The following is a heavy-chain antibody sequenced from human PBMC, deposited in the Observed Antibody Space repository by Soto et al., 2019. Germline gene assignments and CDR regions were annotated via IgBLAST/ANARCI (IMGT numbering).Heavy chain of an antibody. CDR1: GGSVSSGSYY. Sequence: SETLSLTCTVSGGSVSSGSYYWSWIRQPPGKGLEWIGYIYYSGSTNYNPSLKSRVTISVDTSKNQFSLKLSSVTAADTAVYYCARSALYSSRPSAGWFDPWGQGTLVTVSS. CDR3: ARSALYSSRPSAGWFDP. J-gene: IGHJ5*02. V-gene: IGHV4-61*01. CDR2: IYYSGST. D-gene: IGHD6-13*01.